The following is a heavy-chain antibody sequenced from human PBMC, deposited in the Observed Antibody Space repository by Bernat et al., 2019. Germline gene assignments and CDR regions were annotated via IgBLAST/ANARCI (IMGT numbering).Heavy chain of an antibody. V-gene: IGHV3-21*01. CDR2: ISSSSSYI. CDR1: GFTFSSYS. CDR3: ARDGGYYDYIWGSARGYFDY. D-gene: IGHD3-16*01. Sequence: EVQLVESGGGLVKPGGSLRLSCAASGFTFSSYSMNWVRQAPGKGLEWVSSISSSSSYIYYADSVKGRFTISRDNAKNSLYLQMNSLRAEDTAGYYCARDGGYYDYIWGSARGYFDYWGQGTLVTVSS. J-gene: IGHJ4*02.